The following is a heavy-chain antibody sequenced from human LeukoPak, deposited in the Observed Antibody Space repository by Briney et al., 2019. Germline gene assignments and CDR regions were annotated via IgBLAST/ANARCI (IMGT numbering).Heavy chain of an antibody. D-gene: IGHD1-7*01. V-gene: IGHV1-2*02. CDR3: ARDYIDPGNYTPLGY. J-gene: IGHJ4*02. Sequence: ASVKVSCKASGYTFTAYYVHWVRQAPGQGLEWMGWINPNSGDTSSAQKFQRRVTMTRDTSISTVYMELSSLRSDDTAVYYCARDYIDPGNYTPLGYWGQGTLVTVSS. CDR1: GYTFTAYY. CDR2: INPNSGDT.